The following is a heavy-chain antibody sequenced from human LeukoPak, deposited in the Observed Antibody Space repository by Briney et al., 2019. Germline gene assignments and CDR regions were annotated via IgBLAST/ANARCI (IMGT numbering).Heavy chain of an antibody. D-gene: IGHD1-7*01. J-gene: IGHJ6*03. CDR2: ISYDGSNK. V-gene: IGHV3-30*04. Sequence: GGSLRLSCAASGFTFSSYAMHWVRQAPGKGLEWVAVISYDGSNKYYADSVKGRFTISRDNSKNTLYLQMNSLRAEDTAVYYCAKDKELELPPYYYYMDVWGKGTTVTVSS. CDR1: GFTFSSYA. CDR3: AKDKELELPPYYYYMDV.